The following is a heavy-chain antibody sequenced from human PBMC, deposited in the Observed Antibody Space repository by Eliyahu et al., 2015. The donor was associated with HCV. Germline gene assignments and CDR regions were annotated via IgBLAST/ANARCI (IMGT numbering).Heavy chain of an antibody. Sequence: QVQLQQSGPGLVKPSQTLSLTCVISGXSVSSNSATWNWIRQSSSRGLEWLGRTYYRSKWVNDYAVSVKSRITINADTSKKQFSLQLNSVTPEDTAVYFCARSFDYGGNSFTLDYWGQGTLVTVSS. CDR1: GXSVSSNSAT. CDR3: ARSFDYGGNSFTLDY. V-gene: IGHV6-1*01. D-gene: IGHD4-23*01. J-gene: IGHJ4*02. CDR2: TYYRSKWVN.